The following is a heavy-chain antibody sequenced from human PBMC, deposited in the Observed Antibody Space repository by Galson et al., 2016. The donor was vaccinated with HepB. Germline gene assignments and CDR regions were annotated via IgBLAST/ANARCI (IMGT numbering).Heavy chain of an antibody. CDR1: NGSLSRYF. CDR3: ARERPTPSSDWPYCFDS. D-gene: IGHD6-25*01. CDR2: IYSNGNT. Sequence: SETLSLTCTVSNGSLSRYFWSWIRQPAGKGLEWIGRIYSNGNTGYNSSLQSRVTMSLDMSKNQFSVRLISVTAADTAVYFCARERPTPSSDWPYCFDSWGQGALVTVSS. J-gene: IGHJ4*02. V-gene: IGHV4-4*07.